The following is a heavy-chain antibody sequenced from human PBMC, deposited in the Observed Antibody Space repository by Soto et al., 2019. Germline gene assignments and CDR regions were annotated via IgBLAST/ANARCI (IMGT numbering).Heavy chain of an antibody. D-gene: IGHD5-12*01. CDR2: INPSGGST. V-gene: IGHV1-46*03. Sequence: QVQLVQSGAEVKKPGASVKVSCKASGYTFTSYYMHWVRQAPGQGLEWMGIINPSGGSTSYAQKFQGRVTMTRDTSTSTVYMELSSLRSEDTAVYYCARGRSGVVATKPSFDYWGQGTLVTVSS. CDR3: ARGRSGVVATKPSFDY. J-gene: IGHJ4*02. CDR1: GYTFTSYY.